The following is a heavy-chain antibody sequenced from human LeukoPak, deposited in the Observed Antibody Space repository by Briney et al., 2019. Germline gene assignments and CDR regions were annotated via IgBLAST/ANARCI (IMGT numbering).Heavy chain of an antibody. CDR2: IIPILGIA. D-gene: IGHD3-10*01. CDR1: GGTFSSYA. CDR3: ARADYGSGSYYMNY. J-gene: IGHJ4*02. Sequence: SVKVSSKASGGTFSSYAISWVRQAPGQGLEWMGRIIPILGIANYAQKFQGRVTITADKSTSTAYMELSSLRSEDTAVYYCARADYGSGSYYMNYWGQGTLVTVSS. V-gene: IGHV1-69*04.